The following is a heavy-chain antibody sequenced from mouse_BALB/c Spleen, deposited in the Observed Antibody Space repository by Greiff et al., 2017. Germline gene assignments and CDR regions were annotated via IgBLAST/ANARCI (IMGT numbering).Heavy chain of an antibody. J-gene: IGHJ1*01. CDR2: IDPANGNT. V-gene: IGHV14-3*02. D-gene: IGHD1-1*01. Sequence: EVQLQESGAELVKPGASVKLSCTASGFNIKDTYMHWVKQRPEQGLEWIGRIDPANGNTKYDPKFQGKATITADTSSNTAYLQLSSLTSEDTAVYYCALPYYGSSYWYFDVWGAGTTVTVSS. CDR3: ALPYYGSSYWYFDV. CDR1: GFNIKDTY.